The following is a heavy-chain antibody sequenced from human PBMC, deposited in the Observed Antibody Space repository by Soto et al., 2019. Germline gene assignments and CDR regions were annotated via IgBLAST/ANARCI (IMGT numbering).Heavy chain of an antibody. D-gene: IGHD2-21*01. CDR1: GYSFTAFY. V-gene: IGHV1-2*02. J-gene: IGHJ6*03. CDR2: INPNSGGT. Sequence: QVQLVQSGAEVEKPGASVNVSCKAAGYSFTAFYIHWVRQARGQGFEWLGWINPNSGGTYYSQKFRARVTLTRDTSISTAYMELTGLSYDDTAVYYCARANSIRPYFYNMDVWGQGTTVTVSS. CDR3: ARANSIRPYFYNMDV.